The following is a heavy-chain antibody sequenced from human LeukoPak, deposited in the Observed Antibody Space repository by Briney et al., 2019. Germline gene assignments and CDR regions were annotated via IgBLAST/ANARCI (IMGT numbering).Heavy chain of an antibody. CDR2: INPNSGGT. V-gene: IGHV1-2*02. Sequence: ASVKVSCKASGYTFTGYYMHWARQAPGQGLEWMGWINPNSGGTNYAQKFQGRVTMTRDTSISTAYMELSRLRSDDTAVYYCARSLYCSGGSCRFSWFDPWGQGTLVTVSS. CDR1: GYTFTGYY. CDR3: ARSLYCSGGSCRFSWFDP. D-gene: IGHD2-15*01. J-gene: IGHJ5*02.